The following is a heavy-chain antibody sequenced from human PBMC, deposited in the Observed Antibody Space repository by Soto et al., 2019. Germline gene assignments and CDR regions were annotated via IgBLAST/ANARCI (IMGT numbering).Heavy chain of an antibody. CDR2: IIPILGIA. Sequence: QVQLVQSGAEVKKPGSSVKVSCKASGGTFSSYTISWVRQAPGQGLEWMGRIIPILGIANYAQKFQGRVTITADKSTSTAYMELSSLRSEDTAVYYCAREETGTTGYYYYMDVWGKGTTVTVSS. CDR3: AREETGTTGYYYYMDV. CDR1: GGTFSSYT. V-gene: IGHV1-69*08. J-gene: IGHJ6*03. D-gene: IGHD1-1*01.